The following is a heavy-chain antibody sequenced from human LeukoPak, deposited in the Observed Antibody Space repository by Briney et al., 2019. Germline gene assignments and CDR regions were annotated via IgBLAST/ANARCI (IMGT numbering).Heavy chain of an antibody. CDR1: GFTFSTYA. J-gene: IGHJ4*02. V-gene: IGHV3-23*01. CDR3: AKGNDFWSGYLDY. Sequence: PGGSLRLSCAASGFTFSTYAMSWVRQAPGKGLEWVSGISGSGGSTYYADSVKGRFTISRDNSKNTLYLQMNSLRAEDTAVYYCAKGNDFWSGYLDYWGQGALVTVSS. CDR2: ISGSGGST. D-gene: IGHD3-3*01.